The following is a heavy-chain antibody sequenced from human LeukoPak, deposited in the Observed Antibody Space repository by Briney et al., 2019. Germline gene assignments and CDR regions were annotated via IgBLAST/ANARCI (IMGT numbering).Heavy chain of an antibody. D-gene: IGHD5-24*01. CDR2: IIPILGIA. J-gene: IGHJ4*02. CDR1: GYTFTSYG. V-gene: IGHV1-69*04. CDR3: ASAVLGDGYKDPIWDY. Sequence: SVKVSCKASGYTFTSYGISWVRQAPGQGLEWMGRIIPILGIANYAQKFQGRVTITADKSTSTAYMELSSLRSEDTAVYYCASAVLGDGYKDPIWDYWGQGTLVTVSS.